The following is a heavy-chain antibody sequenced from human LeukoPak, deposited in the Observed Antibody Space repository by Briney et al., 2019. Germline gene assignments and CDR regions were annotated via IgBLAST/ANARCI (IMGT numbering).Heavy chain of an antibody. J-gene: IGHJ5*02. CDR3: AKDLYYDSSNFWDNWFDP. CDR1: AFTFSSYA. V-gene: IGHV3-23*01. D-gene: IGHD3-22*01. Sequence: PGGSLRLSCAASAFTFSSYAMSWVRQAPGKGLEWVSGISHNGGSVFYADSVKGRFTISRDNSKNTLYLQMNSLRAEDTAIYYCAKDLYYDSSNFWDNWFDPWGQGTLVTVSS. CDR2: ISHNGGSV.